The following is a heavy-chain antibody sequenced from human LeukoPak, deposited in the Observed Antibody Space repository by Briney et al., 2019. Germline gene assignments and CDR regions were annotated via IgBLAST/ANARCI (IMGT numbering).Heavy chain of an antibody. CDR2: ISSSSSTI. Sequence: GGSLGLSCAASGFTFSSYSMNWVRQAPGKGLEWVSYISSSSSTIYYADSVKGRFTISRDNAKNSLYLQMNSLRAEDTAVYYCAREPGGYCSGGSCYYQLHFDYWGQGTLVTVSS. CDR3: AREPGGYCSGGSCYYQLHFDY. CDR1: GFTFSSYS. D-gene: IGHD2-15*01. V-gene: IGHV3-48*01. J-gene: IGHJ4*02.